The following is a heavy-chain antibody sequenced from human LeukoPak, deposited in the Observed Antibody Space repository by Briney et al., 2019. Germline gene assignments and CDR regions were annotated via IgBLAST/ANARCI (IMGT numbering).Heavy chain of an antibody. J-gene: IGHJ6*02. CDR1: GYTFSNYG. CDR3: ARSDIVDYYYYGMDV. V-gene: IGHV1-18*01. CDR2: LSAYNGNT. Sequence: ASVKVSCKASGYTFSNYGVSWVRQAPGQGLEWMGWLSAYNGNTNYAQNLRGRVTMTRNTSISTAYMELGSLRSEDTAVYYCARSDIVDYYYYGMDVWGQGTTVTVSS. D-gene: IGHD2-21*01.